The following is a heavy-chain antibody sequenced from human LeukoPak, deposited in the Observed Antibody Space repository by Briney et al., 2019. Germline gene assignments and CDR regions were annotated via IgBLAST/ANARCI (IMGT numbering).Heavy chain of an antibody. Sequence: GGSLRLSCAASGFTFSNYWMSWVRQAPGKGLEWVANIKQDGSEKTYVDSVKGRFTISRDNAKNSLYLQMNSLRAEDTAVYYCEAEAHTSGSDFDYWGQETLVTVSS. D-gene: IGHD6-19*01. CDR1: GFTFSNYW. V-gene: IGHV3-7*01. CDR2: IKQDGSEK. J-gene: IGHJ4*02. CDR3: EAEAHTSGSDFDY.